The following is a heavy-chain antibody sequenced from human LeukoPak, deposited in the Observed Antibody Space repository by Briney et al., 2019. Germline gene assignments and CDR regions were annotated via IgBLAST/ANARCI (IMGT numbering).Heavy chain of an antibody. J-gene: IGHJ4*02. V-gene: IGHV3-30*18. Sequence: GGSLRLSCAASGFTFSSYAMHWVRHSLGKGLEWVAVMSYDGFNKYYADPVKGRFTISRDNSQNTLYLQMNSLRAEDTAVYYCAKTKGYSYGYYFDYWGQGTLVTVSS. CDR2: MSYDGFNK. D-gene: IGHD5-18*01. CDR1: GFTFSSYA. CDR3: AKTKGYSYGYYFDY.